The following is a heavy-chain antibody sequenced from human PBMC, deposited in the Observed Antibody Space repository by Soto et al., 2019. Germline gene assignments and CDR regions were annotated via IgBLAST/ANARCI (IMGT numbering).Heavy chain of an antibody. CDR1: GGSISSYY. V-gene: IGHV4-59*01. CDR3: ARDVYGSGDNWLDP. J-gene: IGHJ5*02. D-gene: IGHD3-10*01. Sequence: SETLSLTCTVSGGSISSYYWSWIRQPPGKGLEWIGYIYYSGSTNYNPSLKSRVTISVDTSKNQFSLKLGSVTAADTAVYYCARDVYGSGDNWLDPWGQGTLVTVSS. CDR2: IYYSGST.